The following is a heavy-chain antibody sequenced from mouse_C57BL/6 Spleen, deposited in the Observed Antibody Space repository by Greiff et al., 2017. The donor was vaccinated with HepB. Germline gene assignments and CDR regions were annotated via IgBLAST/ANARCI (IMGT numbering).Heavy chain of an antibody. J-gene: IGHJ2*01. CDR1: GFTFSSYA. CDR2: ISSGGDYI. Sequence: DVHLVESGEGLVKPGGSLKLSCAASGFTFSSYAMSWVRQTPEKRLEWVAYISSGGDYIYYADTVKGRFTISRDNARNTLYLQMSSLKSEDTAMYYCTRGGDGYPLYWGQGTTLTVSS. CDR3: TRGGDGYPLY. D-gene: IGHD2-3*01. V-gene: IGHV5-9-1*02.